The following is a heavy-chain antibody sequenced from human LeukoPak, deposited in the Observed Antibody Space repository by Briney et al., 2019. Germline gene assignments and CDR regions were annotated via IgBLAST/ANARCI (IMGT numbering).Heavy chain of an antibody. CDR3: ARSRGGYCSSTSCSDAFDI. J-gene: IGHJ3*02. CDR1: GDSISSNY. CDR2: LYYSGST. Sequence: SETLSLTCTVSGDSISSNYWTWIRQPPGKGPECIGYLYYSGSTNYNPSLKSRVSISVDTTKNQFSLKLSSVTAADTAVYYCARSRGGYCSSTSCSDAFDIWGQGTMVTVSS. V-gene: IGHV4-59*12. D-gene: IGHD2-2*01.